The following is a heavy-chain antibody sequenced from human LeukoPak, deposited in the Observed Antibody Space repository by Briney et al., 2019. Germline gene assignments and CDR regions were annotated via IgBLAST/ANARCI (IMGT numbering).Heavy chain of an antibody. J-gene: IGHJ4*02. CDR2: IRYDGSNK. V-gene: IGHV3-30*02. CDR1: GFTCSSYG. CDR3: AKTGREPLAALDY. D-gene: IGHD6-25*01. Sequence: QPGGSLRLSSAASGFTCSSYGMHWVRQAPGKGLEWVAFIRYDGSNKYYADSVKGRFTISRDNSKNTLYLQMNSLRAEDTAVYYCAKTGREPLAALDYWGQGTLVTVSS.